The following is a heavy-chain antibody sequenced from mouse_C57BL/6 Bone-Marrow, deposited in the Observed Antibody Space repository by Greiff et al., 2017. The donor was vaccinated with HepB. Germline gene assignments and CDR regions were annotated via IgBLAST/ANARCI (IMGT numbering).Heavy chain of an antibody. CDR3: VRSWYYYGSSYYFDY. Sequence: DVHLVESGGGLVQPKGSLKLSCAASGFSFNTYAMNWVRQAPGKGLEWVARIRSKSNNYATYYADSVKDRFTISRDDSESMLYLQMKNLKTEDTAMYYCVRSWYYYGSSYYFDYWGQGTTLTVSS. V-gene: IGHV10-1*01. CDR1: GFSFNTYA. D-gene: IGHD1-1*01. J-gene: IGHJ2*01. CDR2: IRSKSNNYAT.